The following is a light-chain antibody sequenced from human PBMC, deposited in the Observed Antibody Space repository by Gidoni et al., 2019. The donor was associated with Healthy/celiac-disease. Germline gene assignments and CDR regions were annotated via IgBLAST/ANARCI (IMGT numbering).Light chain of an antibody. Sequence: DIQMTQSPSTLSASVGDRVTITCRASQSISSWLAWYQQKPGKAPKLLIYKASSVESGVPSRFSGSGSGTEFTLTISSLQPDDFATYYCQQYNSYSPTYTFGQGTKLEIK. CDR2: KAS. J-gene: IGKJ2*01. CDR3: QQYNSYSPTYT. CDR1: QSISSW. V-gene: IGKV1-5*03.